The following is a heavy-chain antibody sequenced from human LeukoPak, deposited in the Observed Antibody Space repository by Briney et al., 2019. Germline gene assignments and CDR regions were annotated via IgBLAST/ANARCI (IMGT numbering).Heavy chain of an antibody. V-gene: IGHV4-34*01. CDR2: INHSGST. D-gene: IGHD6-6*01. CDR3: ARARGY. J-gene: IGHJ4*02. Sequence: PGKVLEWIGEINHSGSTNYNPSLKSRVTISVGTSKNQFSLKLSSVTAADTAVYYCARARGYWGQGTLVTVSS.